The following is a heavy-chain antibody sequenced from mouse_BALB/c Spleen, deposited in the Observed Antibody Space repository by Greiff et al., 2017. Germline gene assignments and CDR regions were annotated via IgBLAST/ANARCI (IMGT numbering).Heavy chain of an antibody. D-gene: IGHD2-1*01. V-gene: IGHV1-14*01. CDR1: GYTFTSYV. J-gene: IGHJ1*01. CDR3: ARGGIYYGNFWYFDV. CDR2: INPYNDGT. Sequence: VQLKESGPELVKPGASVKMSCKASGYTFTSYVMHWVKQKPGQGLEWIGYINPYNDGTKYNEKFKGKATLTSDKSSSTAYMELSSLTSEDSAVYYCARGGIYYGNFWYFDVWGAGTTVTVSS.